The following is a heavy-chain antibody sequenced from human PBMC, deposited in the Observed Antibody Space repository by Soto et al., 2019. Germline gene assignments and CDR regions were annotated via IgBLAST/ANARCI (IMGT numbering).Heavy chain of an antibody. CDR1: GFSFSTYA. CDR3: AKDIKASAGTNVIYDS. J-gene: IGHJ4*02. V-gene: IGHV3-23*01. Sequence: EVQLLESGGSLVQPGGSLRLSCVASGFSFSTYAMGWVRQAPGKGLEWVSAISASGSATYYADPVKGRFTISRDNSGDTLYLQMNSLRAGDTAVYYCAKDIKASAGTNVIYDSWGQGSLVTVSS. D-gene: IGHD2-8*01. CDR2: ISASGSAT.